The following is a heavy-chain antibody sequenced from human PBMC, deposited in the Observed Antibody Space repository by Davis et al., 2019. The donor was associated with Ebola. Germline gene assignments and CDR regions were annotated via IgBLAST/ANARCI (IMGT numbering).Heavy chain of an antibody. CDR1: GGSISSRGYS. J-gene: IGHJ3*02. Sequence: MPGGSLRLSCAVSGGSISSRGYSWSWIRQPPGKGLEWIGYIYYSGSTNYNPSLKSRVTISVDTSKNQFSLKLSSVTAADTAVYYCARVQPYYYDSSGYGGGSAFDIWGQGTMVTVSS. D-gene: IGHD3-22*01. CDR2: IYYSGST. V-gene: IGHV4-61*08. CDR3: ARVQPYYYDSSGYGGGSAFDI.